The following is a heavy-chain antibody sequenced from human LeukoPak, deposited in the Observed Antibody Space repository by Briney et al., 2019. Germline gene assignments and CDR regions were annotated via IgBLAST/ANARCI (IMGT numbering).Heavy chain of an antibody. J-gene: IGHJ4*02. D-gene: IGHD3-10*01. V-gene: IGHV4-30-4*08. Sequence: SETLSLTCTVSGGSISSGGYYWSWIRQPPGKGLEWIGYIYYSGSTYYNPSLKSRVTISVDTSKNQFSLKLSSVTAADTAVHYCAREGSGSYRFTLDYWGQGTLVTVSS. CDR2: IYYSGST. CDR1: GGSISSGGYY. CDR3: AREGSGSYRFTLDY.